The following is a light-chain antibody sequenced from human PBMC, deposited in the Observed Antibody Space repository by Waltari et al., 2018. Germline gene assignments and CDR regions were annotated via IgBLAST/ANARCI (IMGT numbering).Light chain of an antibody. V-gene: IGLV1-44*01. CDR3: AVWDDSLSGWL. CDR1: SSSIGSNP. J-gene: IGLJ3*02. Sequence: QSMLTQPPSASGTPGQRVTTPCSGSSSSIGSNPVTWYQQLPGSAPKLRIWSNNQRPSGVPDRFSGSKSGTSGSLAISGLQSEDEADYFCAVWDDSLSGWLFGGGTKLTVL. CDR2: SNN.